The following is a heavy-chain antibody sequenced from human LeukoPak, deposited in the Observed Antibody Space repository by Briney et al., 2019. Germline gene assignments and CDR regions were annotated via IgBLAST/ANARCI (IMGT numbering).Heavy chain of an antibody. D-gene: IGHD6-13*01. CDR1: GFTFSSYA. Sequence: GGSLRLSCAASGFTFSSYAMSWVRQAPGKGLEWVSAISGSGGSTHYADSVKGRFTISRDNSKNTRYLQMNSLRAEDTAVYYCAKSTKKSPYSSSWAWDYWGQGTLVTVSS. J-gene: IGHJ4*02. V-gene: IGHV3-23*01. CDR3: AKSTKKSPYSSSWAWDY. CDR2: ISGSGGST.